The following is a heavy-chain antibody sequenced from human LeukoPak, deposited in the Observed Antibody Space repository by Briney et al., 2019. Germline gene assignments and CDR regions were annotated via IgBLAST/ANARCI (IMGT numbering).Heavy chain of an antibody. CDR1: GYTFTSYG. D-gene: IGHD2-2*01. Sequence: ASVKVSCKASGYTFTSYGISWVRQAPGQGLEWMGWISAYNGNTNYAQKLQGRVTMTTDTSTSTAYMELRSLRPDDTAVYYCARDIVVVPAAYNWFDPWGQGTLVTVSS. V-gene: IGHV1-18*04. J-gene: IGHJ5*02. CDR3: ARDIVVVPAAYNWFDP. CDR2: ISAYNGNT.